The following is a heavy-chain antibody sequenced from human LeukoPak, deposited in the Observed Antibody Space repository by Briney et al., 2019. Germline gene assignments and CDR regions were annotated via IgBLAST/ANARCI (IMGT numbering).Heavy chain of an antibody. Sequence: GGSLRLSCAASGFTFSTSWMTWVRQASGKGLEWVATINQDGTEEYYLDSVKGRFTISRDNAKNSLSLQMDSLRGEDTAVYYCTRGHYGIDIWGQGIMVTVSS. J-gene: IGHJ3*02. CDR3: TRGHYGIDI. CDR2: INQDGTEE. V-gene: IGHV3-7*01. D-gene: IGHD3-10*01. CDR1: GFTFSTSW.